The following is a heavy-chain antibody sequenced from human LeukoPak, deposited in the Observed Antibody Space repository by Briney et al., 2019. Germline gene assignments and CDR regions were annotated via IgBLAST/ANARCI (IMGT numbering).Heavy chain of an antibody. J-gene: IGHJ4*02. CDR3: ARDTFYSESSGYALYFDY. CDR1: GGSISSGDYY. Sequence: SETLSLTCTVSGGSISSGDYYWSWIRQPPGKALEWIGYIYYSGSTYYNPSLRSRVNISIDTSKNQFSLKLSSVTAADTAVYYCARDTFYSESSGYALYFDYWGLGTLVSVSS. D-gene: IGHD3-22*01. CDR2: IYYSGST. V-gene: IGHV4-30-4*08.